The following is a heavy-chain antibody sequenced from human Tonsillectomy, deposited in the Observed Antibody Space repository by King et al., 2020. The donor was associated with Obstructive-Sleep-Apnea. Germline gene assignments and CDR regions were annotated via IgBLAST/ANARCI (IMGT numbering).Heavy chain of an antibody. Sequence: QLQESGPGLVKPSETLSLTCTVSGGSISNYYWSWIRQPPGKGLEWIGYLYYSGSTTYNPPLKSRVTISVKTSKTQFSLQLTSVTAADTAVYYCARNPYGGYRWFDPWGQGTLVTVSS. CDR1: GGSISNYY. V-gene: IGHV4-59*08. CDR2: LYYSGST. D-gene: IGHD5-12*01. CDR3: ARNPYGGYRWFDP. J-gene: IGHJ5*02.